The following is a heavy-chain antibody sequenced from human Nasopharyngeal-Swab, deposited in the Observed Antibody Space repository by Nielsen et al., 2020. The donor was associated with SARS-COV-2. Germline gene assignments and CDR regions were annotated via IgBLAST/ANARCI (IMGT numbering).Heavy chain of an antibody. D-gene: IGHD6-13*01. V-gene: IGHV4-59*01. CDR2: IFYSGST. CDR3: ARVGGSSWYAFDY. J-gene: IGHJ4*02. Sequence: WIRQPPGKGLEWIGTIFYSGSTNYNPSLKSRVTISVDTSKNQFSLKLSSVTAADTAVYYCARVGGSSWYAFDYWGQGTLVTVSS.